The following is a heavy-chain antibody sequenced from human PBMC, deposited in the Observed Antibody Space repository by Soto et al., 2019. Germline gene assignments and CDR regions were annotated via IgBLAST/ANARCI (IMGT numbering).Heavy chain of an antibody. D-gene: IGHD1-1*01. J-gene: IGHJ6*03. Sequence: ASVKVSCKASGGTFSSYAISWVRQAPGQGLEWMGGIIPIFGTANYAQKFQGRVTITADESTSTAYMELSSLRSEDTAVYYCAREGGTGDLYYYYYYMDVWGKGTTVTVSS. CDR3: AREGGTGDLYYYYYYMDV. CDR1: GGTFSSYA. V-gene: IGHV1-69*13. CDR2: IIPIFGTA.